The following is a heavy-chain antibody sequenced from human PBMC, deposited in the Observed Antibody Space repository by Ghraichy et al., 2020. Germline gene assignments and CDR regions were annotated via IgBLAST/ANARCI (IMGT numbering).Heavy chain of an antibody. V-gene: IGHV3-48*02. J-gene: IGHJ6*02. Sequence: GSLRLSCAGSGFSFDGYNMNWVRQSPGKGLEWVAYISSSSRSTFYADSVKGRFTVSRDNAQSSLYLQMKSLRDEDTAVYFCTRASSVVRFYYYAGLDVWGQGTTVTVSS. D-gene: IGHD4-23*01. CDR3: TRASSVVRFYYYAGLDV. CDR1: GFSFDGYN. CDR2: ISSSSRST.